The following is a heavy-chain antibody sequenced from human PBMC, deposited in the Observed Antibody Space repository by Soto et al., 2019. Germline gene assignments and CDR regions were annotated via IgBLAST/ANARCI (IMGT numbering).Heavy chain of an antibody. CDR1: GFIFTNYA. CDR3: VREGRGSFDF. D-gene: IGHD5-12*01. Sequence: GGSLRLSCAASGFIFTNYAMNWVRQAPGKGLEWVSVIGGRGNSAYYADSVQGRFTISRDNSKNTLSLQMSSLTANDTAIYYCVREGRGSFDFWGRGTMVTVSS. J-gene: IGHJ3*01. V-gene: IGHV3-23*01. CDR2: IGGRGNSA.